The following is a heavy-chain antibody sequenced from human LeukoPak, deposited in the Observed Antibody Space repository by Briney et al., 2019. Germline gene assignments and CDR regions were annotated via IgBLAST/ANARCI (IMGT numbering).Heavy chain of an antibody. J-gene: IGHJ4*02. CDR2: ISSSSSTI. V-gene: IGHV3-48*04. Sequence: GGSLRLSCATSGFTFSSYSMNWVRQAPGKGLEWVSYISSSSSTIYYADSVKGRFTISRDNAKNSLYLQMNSLRAEDSAVYYRARAKTTYYYDSSSGYWGQGTLVTVSS. D-gene: IGHD3-22*01. CDR3: ARAKTTYYYDSSSGY. CDR1: GFTFSSYS.